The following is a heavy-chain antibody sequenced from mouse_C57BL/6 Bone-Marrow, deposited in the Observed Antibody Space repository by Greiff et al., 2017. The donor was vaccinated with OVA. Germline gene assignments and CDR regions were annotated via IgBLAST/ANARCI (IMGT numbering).Heavy chain of an antibody. J-gene: IGHJ2*01. CDR1: GFNIKDDY. Sequence: EVQLQQSGAELVRPGASVKLSCTASGFNIKDDYMHWVKQRPEQGLEWIGWIDPENGDTEYASKFQGKATITADTSSNTAYLQLSSLTSEDTAVYYCTTRSNYEGDYWGQGTTLTVSS. CDR2: IDPENGDT. V-gene: IGHV14-4*01. D-gene: IGHD2-5*01. CDR3: TTRSNYEGDY.